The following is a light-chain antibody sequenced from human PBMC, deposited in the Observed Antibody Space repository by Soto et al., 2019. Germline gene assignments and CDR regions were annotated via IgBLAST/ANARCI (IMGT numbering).Light chain of an antibody. V-gene: IGLV2-14*01. J-gene: IGLJ1*01. CDR1: SSDVGGYNY. Sequence: QSALTQPASVSGSPGQSITISCTGNSSDVGGYNYVSWYQQHPGKAPKLMIYEVSNRPSGVSNRFSGSKSGTTASLTISGLQAEDEADYDCSSYTRSRTGVFGTGTKLTVL. CDR3: SSYTRSRTGV. CDR2: EVS.